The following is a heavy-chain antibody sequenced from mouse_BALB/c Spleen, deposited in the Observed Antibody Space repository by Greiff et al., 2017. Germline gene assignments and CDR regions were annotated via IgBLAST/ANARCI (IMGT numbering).Heavy chain of an antibody. D-gene: IGHD3-1*01. CDR3: ARQLGLRSWFAY. CDR1: GYSITSDYA. J-gene: IGHJ3*01. CDR2: ISYSGST. V-gene: IGHV3-2*02. Sequence: VQLKQSGPGLVKPSQSLSLTCTVTGYSITSDYAWNWIRQFPGNKLEWMGYISYSGSTSYNPSLKSRISITRDTSKNQFFLQLNSVTTEDTATYYCARQLGLRSWFAYWGQGTLVTVSA.